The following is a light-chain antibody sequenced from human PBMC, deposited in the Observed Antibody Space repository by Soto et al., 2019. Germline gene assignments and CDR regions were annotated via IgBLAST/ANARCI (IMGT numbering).Light chain of an antibody. V-gene: IGKV1-5*01. CDR3: LQDYNYPLT. Sequence: DIQMTQSPSTLSASVGDRVTITCRASQSISSWLAWYQQKPGKPPKVLIYGASNLQSGVPPRFSGSGSGTDFTLAISSLQPEDFATYYCLQDYNYPLTFGGGTKVDIK. J-gene: IGKJ4*01. CDR1: QSISSW. CDR2: GAS.